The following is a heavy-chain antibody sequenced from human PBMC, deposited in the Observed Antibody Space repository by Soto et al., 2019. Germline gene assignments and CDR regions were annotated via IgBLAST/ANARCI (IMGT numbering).Heavy chain of an antibody. V-gene: IGHV3-74*01. J-gene: IGHJ3*02. CDR2: VNNDGSGT. D-gene: IGHD2-8*01. Sequence: PGXSLRLSCAASGFTLSNYWMHWFRQAPGNGLVWVSRVNNDGSGTIYADSVKGRFTISRDNAKNTVYLEMNSLRAEDTALYFCTRGGFMHAFDMWGQGTTVTVSS. CDR3: TRGGFMHAFDM. CDR1: GFTLSNYW.